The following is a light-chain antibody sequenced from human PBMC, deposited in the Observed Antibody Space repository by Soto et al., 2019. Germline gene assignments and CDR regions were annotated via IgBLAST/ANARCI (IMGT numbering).Light chain of an antibody. Sequence: ALTQPASVSGSPGQSITISCTGTSSDVGGYNYVSWYQQHPGKAPKLMIYDVSNRPSGVSNRFSGSKSGNTASLTISGLQAEDEADYYCSSYTSSIPYVFGTGTKVTVL. CDR1: SSDVGGYNY. J-gene: IGLJ1*01. CDR3: SSYTSSIPYV. CDR2: DVS. V-gene: IGLV2-14*01.